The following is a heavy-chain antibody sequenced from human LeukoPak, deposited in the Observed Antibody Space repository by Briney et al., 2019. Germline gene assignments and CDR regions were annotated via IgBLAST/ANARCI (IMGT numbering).Heavy chain of an antibody. D-gene: IGHD6-6*01. CDR2: ISSSSSYI. J-gene: IGHJ4*02. V-gene: IGHV3-21*01. CDR1: GFTFSSYS. CDR3: ARVRPHVKCFDY. Sequence: GGSLRPSCAASGFTFSSYSMNWVRQAPGKGLEWVSSISSSSSYIYYADSVKGRFTISRDNAKNSLYPQMNSLRAEDTAVYYCARVRPHVKCFDYWGQGTLVTVSS.